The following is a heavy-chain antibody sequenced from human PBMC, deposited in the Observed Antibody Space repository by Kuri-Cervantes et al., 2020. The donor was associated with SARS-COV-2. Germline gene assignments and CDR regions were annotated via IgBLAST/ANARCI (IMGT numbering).Heavy chain of an antibody. D-gene: IGHD5-24*01. CDR3: ARSPPLGYFDL. CDR2: IKSKTDGGTT. Sequence: GESLKISCAASGFTFSNAWMSWVRQAPGKGLEWVGRIKSKTDGGTTDYAAPVKGRFTISRDDSKNTLYLQMNSLRAEDTAEYYCARSPPLGYFDLWGRGTLVTVSS. V-gene: IGHV3-15*01. CDR1: GFTFSNAW. J-gene: IGHJ2*01.